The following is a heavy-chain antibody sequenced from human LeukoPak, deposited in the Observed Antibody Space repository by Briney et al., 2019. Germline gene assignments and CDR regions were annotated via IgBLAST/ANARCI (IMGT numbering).Heavy chain of an antibody. CDR3: ARDLSLDY. J-gene: IGHJ4*02. Sequence: SEILSLTCTVSSGSLSSHYWSWIRQSPGKGLEWIGYIYYSGTTNYNPSLKSRVTISVDTSKNQFSLKLSSVTAADTAVYYCARDLSLDYWGQGTLVTVSS. V-gene: IGHV4-59*11. CDR2: IYYSGTT. CDR1: SGSLSSHY.